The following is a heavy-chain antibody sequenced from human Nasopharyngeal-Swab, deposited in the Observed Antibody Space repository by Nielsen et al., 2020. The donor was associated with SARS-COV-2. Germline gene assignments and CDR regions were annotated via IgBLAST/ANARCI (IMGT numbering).Heavy chain of an antibody. CDR1: GFTFRYYA. CDR3: VRDLPYNEVS. J-gene: IGHJ5*02. CDR2: IGFRADDT. Sequence: GPSPTLSCNGFGFTFRYYALCRVRQTPGKGLEWVSTIGFRADDTHYVNSVEGRFTVSRDDSKSTLFLQMNRLRGEDTAVYYCVRDLPYNEVSWGQGTLVTVSS. V-gene: IGHV3-23*01. D-gene: IGHD5-24*01.